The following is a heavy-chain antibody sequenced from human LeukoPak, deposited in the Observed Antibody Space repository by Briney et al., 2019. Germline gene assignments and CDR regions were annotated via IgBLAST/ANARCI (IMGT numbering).Heavy chain of an antibody. Sequence: PGGSLRLSCAASGFTFSSYGMHWVRQAPGKGLEWVAVIWYDGSNKYYADSVKGRFTISRDNSKNTLHLQMNSLRAEDTAVYYCAKDASIFGVVTLNWFDPWGQGTLVTVSS. J-gene: IGHJ5*02. CDR2: IWYDGSNK. V-gene: IGHV3-33*06. D-gene: IGHD3-3*02. CDR1: GFTFSSYG. CDR3: AKDASIFGVVTLNWFDP.